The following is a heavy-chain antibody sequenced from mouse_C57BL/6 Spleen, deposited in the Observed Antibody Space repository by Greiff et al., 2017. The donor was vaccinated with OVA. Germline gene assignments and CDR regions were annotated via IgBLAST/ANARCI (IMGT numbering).Heavy chain of an antibody. J-gene: IGHJ1*03. CDR1: GYTFTDYN. CDR2: INPNNGGT. Sequence: EVQLQQSGPELVKPGASVKKSCKASGYTFTDYNMHWVKQSHGKSLEWIGYINPNNGGTSYNQKFKGKATLTVNKSSSTAYMELRSLTSEDSAVYYCARGDYGSSHWYFDVWGTGTTVTVSS. CDR3: ARGDYGSSHWYFDV. V-gene: IGHV1-22*01. D-gene: IGHD1-1*01.